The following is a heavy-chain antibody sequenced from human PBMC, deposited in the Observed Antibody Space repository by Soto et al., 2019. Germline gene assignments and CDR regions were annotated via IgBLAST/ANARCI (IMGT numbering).Heavy chain of an antibody. J-gene: IGHJ4*02. CDR1: GFTFSDYY. V-gene: IGHV3-11*01. CDR3: AKDLGFYSSTWHYFDY. D-gene: IGHD6-13*01. Sequence: GGSLRLSCAASGFTFSDYYMSWIRQAPGKGLEWVSYISSSGSTTEYAASVKGRFTISRDDSQNSLYLQMNSLKTEDTAVYYCAKDLGFYSSTWHYFDYWGQGTRVTVSS. CDR2: ISSSGSTT.